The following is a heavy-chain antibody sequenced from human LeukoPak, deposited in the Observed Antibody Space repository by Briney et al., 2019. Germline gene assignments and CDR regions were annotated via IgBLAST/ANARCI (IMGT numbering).Heavy chain of an antibody. CDR2: ITSSGST. CDR1: GFTFNNYA. J-gene: IGHJ4*02. D-gene: IGHD4-17*01. CDR3: AKDLYGDYDFDC. Sequence: GGSLRLSCAASGFTFNNYAMNWVRQAPGKGLEWVSVITSSGSTYYADSVKGRFTIYRDNSKNTLYLQMNSLRAEDTAIYYCAKDLYGDYDFDCWGRGTLVTVSS. V-gene: IGHV3-23*01.